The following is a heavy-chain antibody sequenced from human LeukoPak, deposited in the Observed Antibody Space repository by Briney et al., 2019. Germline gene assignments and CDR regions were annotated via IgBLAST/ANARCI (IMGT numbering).Heavy chain of an antibody. CDR1: GFTFDDYA. D-gene: IGHD4/OR15-4a*01. Sequence: GGSLRLSCAASGFTFDDYAMHWVRQAPGKGLEWVSLISGDGGTTYYTDSVKGRFTISRDNSKNSLYLQMNSLRTEDTALYYCAKDNRDYGDNSVDFQHWGQGTLVTVSS. CDR3: AKDNRDYGDNSVDFQH. CDR2: ISGDGGTT. J-gene: IGHJ1*01. V-gene: IGHV3-43*02.